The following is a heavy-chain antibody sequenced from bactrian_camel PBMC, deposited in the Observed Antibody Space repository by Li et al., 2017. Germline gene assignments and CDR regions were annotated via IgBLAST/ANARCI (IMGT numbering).Heavy chain of an antibody. Sequence: VQLVESGGGLVQPGGSVTLSCAASGFTFRNYGMIWVRQAPGKGLEYVSAIVDDSSTTRYADSVKDRFTISRDNAKNTLYLQMHSLKTEDTAVHYCATDYMFRGRGNYWGQGTQVTVS. V-gene: IGHV3S1*01. J-gene: IGHJ4*01. CDR1: GFTFRNYG. CDR3: ATDYMFRGRGNY. CDR2: IVDDSSTT.